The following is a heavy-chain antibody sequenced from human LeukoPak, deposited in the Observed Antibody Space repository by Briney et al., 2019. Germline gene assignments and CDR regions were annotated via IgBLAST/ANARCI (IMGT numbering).Heavy chain of an antibody. CDR1: GFTFRSYA. D-gene: IGHD2-8*01. Sequence: GASLRLSCAASGFTFRSYAMSWVRQAPGKGLEWVSAISGSGGSTYYADSVKGRFTISRDNSKNTLYLQMNSLRAEDTAVYYCAKMVYAIRNWFDPWGQGTLVTVSS. CDR3: AKMVYAIRNWFDP. CDR2: ISGSGGST. V-gene: IGHV3-23*01. J-gene: IGHJ5*02.